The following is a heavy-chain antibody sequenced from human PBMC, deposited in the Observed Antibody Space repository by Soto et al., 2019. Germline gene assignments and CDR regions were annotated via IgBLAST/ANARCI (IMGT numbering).Heavy chain of an antibody. CDR1: GGSISSSSYY. J-gene: IGHJ4*02. CDR3: ASTTPYCSGGSCYPGHFDY. D-gene: IGHD2-15*01. CDR2: IYYSGST. V-gene: IGHV4-39*01. Sequence: SETLSLTCTVSGGSISSSSYYWGWIRQPPGKGLEWIGSIYYSGSTYYNPSLKSRVTISVDTSKKQFSLKLSSVTAADTAVYYCASTTPYCSGGSCYPGHFDYWGQGTLVTVSS.